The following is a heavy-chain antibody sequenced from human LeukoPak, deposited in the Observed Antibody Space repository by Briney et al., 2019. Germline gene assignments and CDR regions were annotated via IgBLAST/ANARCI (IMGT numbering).Heavy chain of an antibody. J-gene: IGHJ3*02. CDR1: GGSISSYY. CDR2: IYYSGST. D-gene: IGHD3-22*01. Sequence: SETLSLTCTVSGGSISSYYWSGIRQPPGKGLEWIGYIYYSGSTNYNPSLKSRVTISVDTSKNQFSLKLSSVTAADTAVYYCARAWYYYDSSGYKPLDAFDIWGQGTMVTVSS. V-gene: IGHV4-59*01. CDR3: ARAWYYYDSSGYKPLDAFDI.